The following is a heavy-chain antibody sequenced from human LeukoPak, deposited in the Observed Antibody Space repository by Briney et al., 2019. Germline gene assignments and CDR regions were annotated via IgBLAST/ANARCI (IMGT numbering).Heavy chain of an antibody. J-gene: IGHJ4*02. D-gene: IGHD1-26*01. V-gene: IGHV4-30-2*01. Sequence: SQTLSLTCTVSGGSISSGGYYWSWIRQPPGKGLEWIGEINHSGSTNYNPSLKSRVTISVDTSKNQFSLKLSSVTAADTAVYYCARGWEVLLLTHWGQGTLVTVSS. CDR3: ARGWEVLLLTH. CDR2: INHSGST. CDR1: GGSISSGGYY.